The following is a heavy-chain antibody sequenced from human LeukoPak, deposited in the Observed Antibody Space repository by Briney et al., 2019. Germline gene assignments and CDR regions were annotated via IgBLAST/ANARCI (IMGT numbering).Heavy chain of an antibody. Sequence: GGSLRLSCAASGFTFSDYYMSWIRQAPGKGLEWVSYISSSGSTIYDADSVKGRFTISRDNAKNSLYLQMNSLRAEDTAVYYCARDSTVVAAAGFYYYYGMDVWGQGTTVTVSS. CDR2: ISSSGSTI. D-gene: IGHD6-13*01. J-gene: IGHJ6*02. CDR3: ARDSTVVAAAGFYYYYGMDV. CDR1: GFTFSDYY. V-gene: IGHV3-11*01.